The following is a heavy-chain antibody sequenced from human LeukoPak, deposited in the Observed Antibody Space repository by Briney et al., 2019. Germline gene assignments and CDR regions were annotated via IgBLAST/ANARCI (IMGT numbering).Heavy chain of an antibody. D-gene: IGHD3-10*01. Sequence: GGSLRLSCAASGFTFSSYEMNWVRQAPGKGLEWVSYISSSGSTIYYADSVKGRFTISRDNSKNTLYLQMNSLSAGDTAIYYCAKIGVIGKWYYDVWGRGTLVTVSS. V-gene: IGHV3-48*03. CDR2: ISSSGSTI. CDR1: GFTFSSYE. J-gene: IGHJ2*01. CDR3: AKIGVIGKWYYDV.